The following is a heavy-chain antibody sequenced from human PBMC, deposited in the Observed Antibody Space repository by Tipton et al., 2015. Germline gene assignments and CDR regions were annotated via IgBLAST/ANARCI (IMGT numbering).Heavy chain of an antibody. CDR1: GGSISSYY. CDR3: ARVRYDSSGFQNWYFDL. Sequence: LRLSCTVSGGSISSYYWSWIRQPPGKGLEWIGYIYYDGSTNYNPSLKSRVTISVDTSKNQFSLNLSSVIAADTAVYYCARVRYDSSGFQNWYFDLWGRGALVTVSS. V-gene: IGHV4-59*01. CDR2: IYYDGST. D-gene: IGHD3-22*01. J-gene: IGHJ2*01.